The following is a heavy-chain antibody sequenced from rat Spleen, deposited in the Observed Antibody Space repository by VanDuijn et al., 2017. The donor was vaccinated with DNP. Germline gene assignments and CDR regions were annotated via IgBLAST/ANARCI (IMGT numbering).Heavy chain of an antibody. J-gene: IGHJ2*01. D-gene: IGHD5-1*01. CDR3: ARRTRGSPFDY. CDR2: ITTSGGST. CDR1: GFTFSYYG. V-gene: IGHV5S13*01. Sequence: EVQLVESGGGLVQPGRSLKLSCAASGFTFSYYGMAWVRQAPKRGLEWVATITTSGGSTFYRDSVKGRFTISRDDAENTLYLQMDSLRSEDTATYYCARRTRGSPFDYWGQGVMVTVSS.